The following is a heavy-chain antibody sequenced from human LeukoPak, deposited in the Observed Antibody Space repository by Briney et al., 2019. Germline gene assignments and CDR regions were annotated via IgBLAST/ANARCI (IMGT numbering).Heavy chain of an antibody. CDR2: IKSKTDGGTT. J-gene: IGHJ4*02. V-gene: IGHV3-15*01. CDR3: TTDKIVRTTQEDY. D-gene: IGHD1-26*01. Sequence: GGSLRLSCAASGFTFTNAWMSWVRQAPGKGLEWVGRIKSKTDGGTTDYAAPVKGRFTISRDDSKNTLYLQMNSLKTEDTAVYYCTTDKIVRTTQEDYWGQGTLVTVSS. CDR1: GFTFTNAW.